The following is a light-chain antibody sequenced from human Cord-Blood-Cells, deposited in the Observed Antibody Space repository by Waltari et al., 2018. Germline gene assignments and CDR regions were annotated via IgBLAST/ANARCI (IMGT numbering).Light chain of an antibody. V-gene: IGKV3-20*01. Sequence: EIVLTQSPGPLSSSPGERATLSCRASQSVSSSYLAWYQQKPGPAPRLLIYGASSRATGIPDSVSGSGSGTDFTLTISRLEPEDFAVYYCQQYGSSPLTFGGGTKVEIK. CDR2: GAS. CDR1: QSVSSSY. CDR3: QQYGSSPLT. J-gene: IGKJ4*01.